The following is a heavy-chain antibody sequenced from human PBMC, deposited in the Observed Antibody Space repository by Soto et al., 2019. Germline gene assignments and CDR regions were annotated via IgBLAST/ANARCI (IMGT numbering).Heavy chain of an antibody. CDR3: ARKRESSSSSDYYYYYMDV. Sequence: EVQLVESGGGLVQPGGSLRLSCAASGFTFSSYSMNWVRQAPGKGLEWVSYISSSSSTIYYADSVKGRFTISRDNAKNSLYLKMNSLRAEDTAVYYCARKRESSSSSDYYYYYMDVWGKGTTVTVSS. CDR2: ISSSSSTI. D-gene: IGHD6-6*01. V-gene: IGHV3-48*01. J-gene: IGHJ6*03. CDR1: GFTFSSYS.